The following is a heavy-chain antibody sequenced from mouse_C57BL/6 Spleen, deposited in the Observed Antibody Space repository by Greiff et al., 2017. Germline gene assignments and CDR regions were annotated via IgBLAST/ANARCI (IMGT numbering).Heavy chain of an antibody. CDR3: ATDSSGYGY. V-gene: IGHV1-52*01. Sequence: QVQLQQPGAELVRPGSSVKLSCKASGYTFTSYWMHWVKQRPIQGLEWIGNIDPSDSETHYNQKFKDKATLTVDKSSSTAYMQLSSLTSEDSAGYYCATDSSGYGYWGQGTTLTVSS. CDR2: IDPSDSET. D-gene: IGHD3-2*02. CDR1: GYTFTSYW. J-gene: IGHJ2*01.